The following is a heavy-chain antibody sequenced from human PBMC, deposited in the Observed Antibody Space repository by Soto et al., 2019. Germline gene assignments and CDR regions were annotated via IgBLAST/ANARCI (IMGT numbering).Heavy chain of an antibody. V-gene: IGHV1-69*13. CDR3: ARGIWRYCRSTSCFRWFDP. D-gene: IGHD2-2*01. J-gene: IGHJ5*02. CDR2: IIPIFGTA. Sequence: SVKVSCKASGGTFSSYAISCVREAPGQGLEWMGGIIPIFGTANYAQKFQGRVTIPADESTSTAYMELSSLRSEDTAVYYCARGIWRYCRSTSCFRWFDPWGQGTLVTVSS. CDR1: GGTFSSYA.